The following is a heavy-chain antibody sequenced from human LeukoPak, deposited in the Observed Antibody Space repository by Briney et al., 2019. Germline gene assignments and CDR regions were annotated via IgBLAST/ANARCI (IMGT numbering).Heavy chain of an antibody. Sequence: GGSLRLSCAASGFTFSSYWMSWVRQAPGKGLERVANIKQDGSEKYYVDSVKGRFTISRDNAKNSLYLQMNSLRAEDTAVYYCARALLVATTSAEYFQRWGQGTLVTVSS. CDR1: GFTFSSYW. CDR3: ARALLVATTSAEYFQR. CDR2: IKQDGSEK. V-gene: IGHV3-7*01. D-gene: IGHD5-12*01. J-gene: IGHJ1*01.